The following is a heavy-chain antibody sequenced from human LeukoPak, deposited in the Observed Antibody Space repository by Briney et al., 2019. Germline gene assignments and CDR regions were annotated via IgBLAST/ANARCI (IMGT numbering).Heavy chain of an antibody. Sequence: PSETLSLTCTVSGGSISSYYWSWMRQPPGKGLEWIGYIYSSGFTKYNPSLKGRVTMAVDTSKNQFSLKLSSVTAADTAVYYCARDHLAAAGHYYYGVYVWGQGTTVTVSS. V-gene: IGHV4-59*01. CDR1: GGSISSYY. CDR3: ARDHLAAAGHYYYGVYV. D-gene: IGHD6-13*01. J-gene: IGHJ6*02. CDR2: IYSSGFT.